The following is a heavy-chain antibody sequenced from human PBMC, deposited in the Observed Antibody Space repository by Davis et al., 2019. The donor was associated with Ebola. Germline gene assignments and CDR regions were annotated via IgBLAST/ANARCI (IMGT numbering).Heavy chain of an antibody. CDR3: ARWGLRGNYDSWSGSDYYFDY. D-gene: IGHD3-3*01. CDR2: IKTDGSEE. CDR1: GFTFSSYG. J-gene: IGHJ4*02. Sequence: GGSLRLSCAASGFTFSSYGMHWVRQAPGKGLEWVANIKTDGSEEHYMDSVKGRFTMSRDNAKNSLYLQLDSLRDDDTAVYYCARWGLRGNYDSWSGSDYYFDYWGQGTLVTVSS. V-gene: IGHV3-7*01.